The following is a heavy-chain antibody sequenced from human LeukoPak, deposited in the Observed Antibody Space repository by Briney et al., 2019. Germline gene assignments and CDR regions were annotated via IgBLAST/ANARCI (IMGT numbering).Heavy chain of an antibody. CDR1: GFTFSTYI. D-gene: IGHD3-22*01. CDR2: ISYDGSKK. Sequence: PGGSLRLSCAASGFTFSTYIMHWVRQAPGKGLEWVDVISYDGSKKYYADSVKGRFTISRDNSKNTLYLQMNSLRAEDTAVYYCARPKDYYDSSGYYLNWFDPWGQGTLVTVSS. V-gene: IGHV3-30-3*01. CDR3: ARPKDYYDSSGYYLNWFDP. J-gene: IGHJ5*02.